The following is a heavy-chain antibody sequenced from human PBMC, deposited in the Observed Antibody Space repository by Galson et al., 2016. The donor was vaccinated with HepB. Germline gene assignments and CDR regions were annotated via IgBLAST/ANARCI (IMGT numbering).Heavy chain of an antibody. J-gene: IGHJ4*02. CDR2: ISTYNGNT. CDR3: AREPYTGTYYGSLDY. CDR1: GYTFTNYA. D-gene: IGHD1-26*01. V-gene: IGHV1-18*01. Sequence: SVKVSCKASGYTFTNYAISWVRRAPGQGLEWMGWISTYNGNTEYAQKFQGRVSMTIDTSTSAAYMELRSLRSDDTAVYYCAREPYTGTYYGSLDYWGPGTLVTVSS.